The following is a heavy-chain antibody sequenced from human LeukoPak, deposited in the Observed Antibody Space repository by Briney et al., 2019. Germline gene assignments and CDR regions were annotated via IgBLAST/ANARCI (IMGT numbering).Heavy chain of an antibody. CDR1: GGTYNNYT. D-gene: IGHD3-10*01. Sequence: ASVKVSCKASGGTYNNYTITWVRQAPGQGLGWVGGVLPVFGTSNYAQGFQGRVTIIADESTGTTYMELSSLRSEDTAVYYCARDHRGFYYGSGNYYYLDVWGKGTTVTVSS. J-gene: IGHJ6*03. CDR3: ARDHRGFYYGSGNYYYLDV. V-gene: IGHV1-69*13. CDR2: VLPVFGTS.